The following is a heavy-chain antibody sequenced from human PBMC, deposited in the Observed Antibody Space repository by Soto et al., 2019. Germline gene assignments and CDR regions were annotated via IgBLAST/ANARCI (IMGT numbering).Heavy chain of an antibody. J-gene: IGHJ6*02. Sequence: GASVKVSCKASGYTFTGYYMHWVRQAPGQGLEWMGWINPNSGGTNYAQKFQGRVTMTRDTSISTAYMELSRLRSDDTAVYYCARGSWRYYDSSGYYYSYGMEVLGQGTTVTVSS. CDR1: GYTFTGYY. V-gene: IGHV1-2*02. CDR3: ARGSWRYYDSSGYYYSYGMEV. D-gene: IGHD3-22*01. CDR2: INPNSGGT.